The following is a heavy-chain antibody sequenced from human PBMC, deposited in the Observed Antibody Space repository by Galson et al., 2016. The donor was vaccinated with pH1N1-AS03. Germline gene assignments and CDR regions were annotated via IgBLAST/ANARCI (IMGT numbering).Heavy chain of an antibody. CDR1: GFTFSNYA. CDR2: LSNSAAST. Sequence: SLRLSCAASGFTFSNYAMGWVRQAPGKGLEWVSALSNSAASTYYADSVKGRFTISRDNSTNTLYLQMNSLRAEDTAIYYCAREIHFSGPLDYWGQGALVTVSS. V-gene: IGHV3-23*01. D-gene: IGHD6-19*01. CDR3: AREIHFSGPLDY. J-gene: IGHJ4*02.